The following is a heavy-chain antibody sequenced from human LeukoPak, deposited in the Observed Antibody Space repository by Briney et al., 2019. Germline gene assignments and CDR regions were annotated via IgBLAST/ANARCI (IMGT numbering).Heavy chain of an antibody. V-gene: IGHV3-21*01. CDR1: GFTFSSYT. J-gene: IGHJ4*02. CDR3: ATLGCAGENCPRAGRALGGY. CDR2: ISSGGTFV. D-gene: IGHD2-21*01. Sequence: PGRSLRLSCTGSGFTFSSYTLHWVRQAPGKELESVSSISSGGTFVFYADSVTGRFTISTDNAGKFLYLQMDSLRAEDTAVYYCATLGCAGENCPRAGRALGGYWGQGTLITVSS.